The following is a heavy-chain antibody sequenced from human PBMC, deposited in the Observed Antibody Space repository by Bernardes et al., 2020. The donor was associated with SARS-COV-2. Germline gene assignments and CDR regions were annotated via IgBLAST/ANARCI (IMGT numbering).Heavy chain of an antibody. CDR3: ARDGNGRDDY. J-gene: IGHJ4*02. V-gene: IGHV1-18*04. CDR2: IGIYNGIR. D-gene: IGHD1-1*01. CDR1: GYTFSNYG. Sequence: ASVKVSCKTSGYTFSNYGINWVRQAPGQGLEGMAWIGIYNGIRKYAEKFQDRVIMTTDTSTNTAYLELVRLTSDDTATYYCARDGNGRDDYWGQGTLVSVS.